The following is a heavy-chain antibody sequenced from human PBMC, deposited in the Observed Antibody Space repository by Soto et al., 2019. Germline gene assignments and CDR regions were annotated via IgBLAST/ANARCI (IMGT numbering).Heavy chain of an antibody. CDR1: GFTFGDAW. CDR2: IKSKRGAGVI. V-gene: IGHV3-15*01. CDR3: TTGSQNTYCRGGSCYFDY. Sequence: GGSLRLSCGASGFTFGDAWMNWVRQSPVTGLEWLGRIKSKRGAGVIDYGRPVKGRFTISREDSKNMLYLQMNSLGTEDTGVYFCTTGSQNTYCRGGSCYFDYWGRGTQVTVSS. D-gene: IGHD2-15*01. J-gene: IGHJ4*02.